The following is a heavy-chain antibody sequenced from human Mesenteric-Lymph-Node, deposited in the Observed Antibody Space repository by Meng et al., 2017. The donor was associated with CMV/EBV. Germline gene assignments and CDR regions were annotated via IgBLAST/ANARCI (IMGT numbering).Heavy chain of an antibody. CDR1: GFTFSSYA. CDR2: ISYDGSNK. D-gene: IGHD1-26*01. V-gene: IGHV3-30-3*01. J-gene: IGHJ4*02. CDR3: AKVSYSGSYGEDFDY. Sequence: GESLKISCAASGFTFSSYAMHWVRQAPGKGLEWVAVISYDGSNKYYADSVKGRFTISRDNSKNTLYLQMNSLRAEDTAVYYCAKVSYSGSYGEDFDYWGQGTLVTVSS.